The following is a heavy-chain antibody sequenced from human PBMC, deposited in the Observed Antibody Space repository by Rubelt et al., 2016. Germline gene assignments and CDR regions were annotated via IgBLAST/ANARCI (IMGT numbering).Heavy chain of an antibody. V-gene: IGHV3-66*01. Sequence: EVQLVESGGGLVQPGGSLRLSCAASGFTFSSNYMSWVRQAPGKGLKWVSVIYSGGSTYYADPVKGRFTISRHNSKNTLSLQMNTLRAEDTAVYYCARRGPAGPHDAFDIWGQGTMVTVSS. CDR3: ARRGPAGPHDAFDI. CDR1: GFTFSSNY. CDR2: IYSGGST. J-gene: IGHJ3*02.